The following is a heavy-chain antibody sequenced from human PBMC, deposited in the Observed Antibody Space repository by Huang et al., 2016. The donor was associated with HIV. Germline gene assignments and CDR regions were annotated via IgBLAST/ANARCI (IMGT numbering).Heavy chain of an antibody. D-gene: IGHD6-13*01. J-gene: IGHJ5*02. CDR2: INTSNDKK. CDR3: ARGGGGSTWQTPLVWFDP. CDR1: GYTFTSYT. V-gene: IGHV7-4-1*02. Sequence: QVQLVQSGSELKKPGASVKLSCKASGYTFTSYTINWVRQAPGQGLEWIGWINTSNDKKVYAQGFPGRFVFSLDRAATTAFLQISSLRTDDTAVDYCARGGGGSTWQTPLVWFDPWGQGTLVTVSS.